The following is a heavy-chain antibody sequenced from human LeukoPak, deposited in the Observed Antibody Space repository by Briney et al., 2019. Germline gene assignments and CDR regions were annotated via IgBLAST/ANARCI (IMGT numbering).Heavy chain of an antibody. CDR2: ISAYNGNT. CDR1: GYRFISYG. J-gene: IGHJ4*02. CDR3: ARALSDDFWSGYQDH. D-gene: IGHD3-3*01. V-gene: IGHV1-18*01. Sequence: GASVKVSCKASGYRFISYGFSWVRQAPRQGLEWMGWISAYNGNTNYAQKFQGRVTMTTDTSTSTVYMEVRSLRSDDTAVYYCARALSDDFWSGYQDHWGQGTLVTVSS.